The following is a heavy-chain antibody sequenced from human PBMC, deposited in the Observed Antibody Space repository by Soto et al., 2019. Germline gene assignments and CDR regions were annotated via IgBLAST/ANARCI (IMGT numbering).Heavy chain of an antibody. J-gene: IGHJ5*02. CDR3: AREGVVTYSSSWNAINNWFDP. Sequence: ASVKVSCKASGYTFTSYAMNWVRQAPGQGLEWMGWINTNTGNPTYAQGFTGRFVFSLDTSVSTAYLQICSLKAEDTAVYYCAREGVVTYSSSWNAINNWFDPWGQGTLVTVSS. CDR1: GYTFTSYA. V-gene: IGHV7-4-1*01. D-gene: IGHD6-13*01. CDR2: INTNTGNP.